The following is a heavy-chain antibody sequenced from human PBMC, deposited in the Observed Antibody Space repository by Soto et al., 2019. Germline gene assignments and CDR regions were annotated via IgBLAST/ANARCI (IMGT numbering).Heavy chain of an antibody. J-gene: IGHJ5*02. CDR3: ARSAGWYAIHA. D-gene: IGHD6-19*01. V-gene: IGHV4-4*02. Sequence: QVQLQESGPGLVKPSGTLSPTCAVSGDSVSSPYYWCWVRQPPGKGLEWIGEVFHTGTTSYNPSLRSRVTISMDKSINQFSLDLSSVTAADTAVYYCARSAGWYAIHAWGPGTLVIVSS. CDR1: GDSVSSPYY. CDR2: VFHTGTT.